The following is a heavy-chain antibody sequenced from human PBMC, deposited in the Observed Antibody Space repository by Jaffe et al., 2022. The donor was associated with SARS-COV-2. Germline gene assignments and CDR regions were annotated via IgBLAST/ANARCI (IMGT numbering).Heavy chain of an antibody. CDR2: ISYDGSNK. J-gene: IGHJ4*02. V-gene: IGHV3-30*04. Sequence: QVQLVESGGGVVQPGRSLRLSCAASGFTFSSYAMHWVRQAPGKGLEWVAVISYDGSNKYYADSVKGRFTISRDNSKNTLYLQMNSLRAEDTAVYYCAREMGVVVVTATQGFDYWGQGTLVTVSS. CDR3: AREMGVVVVTATQGFDY. CDR1: GFTFSSYA. D-gene: IGHD2-21*02.